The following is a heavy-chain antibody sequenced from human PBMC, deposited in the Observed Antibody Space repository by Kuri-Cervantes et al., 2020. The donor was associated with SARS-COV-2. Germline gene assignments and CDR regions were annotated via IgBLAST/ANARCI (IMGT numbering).Heavy chain of an antibody. Sequence: GGSLRLSCAASGFTFSSYWMSWVRQAPGKGLEWVANIKQGGSEKYHVDSVKGRFTISRDNAKNSLYLQMNGLRAEDTAVYYCAKAVYDSSETFDYWGQGTLVTVSS. V-gene: IGHV3-7*05. CDR3: AKAVYDSSETFDY. CDR2: IKQGGSEK. CDR1: GFTFSSYW. J-gene: IGHJ4*02. D-gene: IGHD3-22*01.